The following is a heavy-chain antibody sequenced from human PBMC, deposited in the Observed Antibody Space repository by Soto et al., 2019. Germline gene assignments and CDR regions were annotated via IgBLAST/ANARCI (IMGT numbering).Heavy chain of an antibody. D-gene: IGHD3-16*02. V-gene: IGHV1-46*01. Sequence: QVQLVQSGAEVKKPGASVKVSCKASGYTFTSYYMHWVRQAPVQGLEWMGIINPSGGSTSYAQKFQGRVTMTRDTSTSTVYMELSSLRSEDTAVYYCARDSPRGWLYPNDAFDIWGQGTMVTVSS. CDR2: INPSGGST. CDR1: GYTFTSYY. J-gene: IGHJ3*02. CDR3: ARDSPRGWLYPNDAFDI.